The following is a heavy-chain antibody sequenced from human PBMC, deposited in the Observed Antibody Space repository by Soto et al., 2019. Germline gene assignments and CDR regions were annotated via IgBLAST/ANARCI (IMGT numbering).Heavy chain of an antibody. V-gene: IGHV1-69*12. Sequence: QVQLEQSGAEVKKPGSSVKVSCKASGGTFSNSAISWVRQAPGQGLEWMGGIMPIFRTPDYAQKFQGRVTITAGESTTTAYMELSGLRSDDTAVYYCAREKDRLQLGGNYYYILDVWGQGTTVTVSS. D-gene: IGHD4-4*01. CDR3: AREKDRLQLGGNYYYILDV. CDR2: IMPIFRTP. J-gene: IGHJ6*02. CDR1: GGTFSNSA.